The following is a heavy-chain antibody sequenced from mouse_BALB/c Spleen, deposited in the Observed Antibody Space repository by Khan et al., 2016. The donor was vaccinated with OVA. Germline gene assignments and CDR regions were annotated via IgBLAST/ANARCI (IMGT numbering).Heavy chain of an antibody. CDR1: GYTFTSYT. V-gene: IGHV1-4*01. J-gene: IGHJ3*01. CDR2: INPSNGYT. CDR3: VIDGAYHRYGGWFAY. D-gene: IGHD2-14*01. Sequence: VQLQQSGAELARPGASVKMSCKASGYTFTSYTIHWIKQRPGQGLEWIGYINPSNGYTNYNQKFKDKATLTTDKSSTTAYLQLSSLTSDDSAVYNWVIDGAYHRYGGWFAYWGQGTMVTVSA.